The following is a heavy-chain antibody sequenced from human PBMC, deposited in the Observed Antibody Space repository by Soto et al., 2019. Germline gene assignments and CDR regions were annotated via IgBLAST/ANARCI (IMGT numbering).Heavy chain of an antibody. CDR1: GFTFSSYN. V-gene: IGHV3-21*01. D-gene: IGHD3-16*02. Sequence: RGGSLRLSCAASGFTFSSYNMNWVRQAPGKGLEWVSSISSSSSYIYYADSVKGRFTISRDNAKNSLYLQMNSLKAEDTAVYYCARDLWVMITFGGVIAPPPDYWGQGTLVTVSS. J-gene: IGHJ4*02. CDR2: ISSSSSYI. CDR3: ARDLWVMITFGGVIAPPPDY.